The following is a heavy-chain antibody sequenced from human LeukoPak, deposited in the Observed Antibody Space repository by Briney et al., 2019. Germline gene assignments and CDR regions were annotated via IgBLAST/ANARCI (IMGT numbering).Heavy chain of an antibody. J-gene: IGHJ4*02. Sequence: ASVKVSCTASGYTFTSYDINWVRQATGQGLEWMGIINPSGGSTSYAQKFQGRVTMTRDTSTSTVYMELSSLRSEDTAVYYCARGNQLPASYWGQGTLVTVSS. CDR3: ARGNQLPASY. D-gene: IGHD2-2*01. CDR1: GYTFTSYD. CDR2: INPSGGST. V-gene: IGHV1-46*01.